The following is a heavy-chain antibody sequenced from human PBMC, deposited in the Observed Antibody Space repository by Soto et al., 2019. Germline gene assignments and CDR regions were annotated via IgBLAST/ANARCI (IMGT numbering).Heavy chain of an antibody. D-gene: IGHD2-15*01. CDR1: GYSFTKYW. V-gene: IGHV5-10-1*01. CDR3: ARYCSSSSCSQLYGMDV. CDR2: IDTSYSYS. Sequence: GESLKISCKGSGYSFTKYWIIWVRQVPGKGLEWMGRIDTSYSYSHYSPSFQGHVTISVDKSISTGYLQWSSLKASDTAMYYCARYCSSSSCSQLYGMDVWGQGTTVTVSS. J-gene: IGHJ6*02.